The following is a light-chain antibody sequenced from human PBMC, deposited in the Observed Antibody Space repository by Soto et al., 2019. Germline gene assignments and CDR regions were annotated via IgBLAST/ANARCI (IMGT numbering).Light chain of an antibody. CDR3: SAFTGTTYA. CDR1: GSDVRGNKY. J-gene: IGLJ1*01. Sequence: QSALTQPASVSGSPGQSITISCTGTGSDVRGNKYVSWYQHYPGNAPKLMISDVSNRPSGISNRFSGSKPCDTASLTISGLQAEDEADYYCSAFTGTTYAFGTGTKLTVL. CDR2: DVS. V-gene: IGLV2-14*03.